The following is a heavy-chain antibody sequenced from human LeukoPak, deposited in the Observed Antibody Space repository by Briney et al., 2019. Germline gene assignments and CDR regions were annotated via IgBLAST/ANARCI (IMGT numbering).Heavy chain of an antibody. J-gene: IGHJ4*02. Sequence: SETLSLTCTVSGGSISNSNSFWAWISQPPGKGLEWIGTIYYSGITHYSPSLKSRVTISVDTSKNQFSLKLSSVTATVTALYYCARRVYGTSQYYWGQGTLVTVSS. V-gene: IGHV4-39*01. CDR3: ARRVYGTSQYY. CDR2: IYYSGIT. D-gene: IGHD5/OR15-5a*01. CDR1: GGSISNSNSF.